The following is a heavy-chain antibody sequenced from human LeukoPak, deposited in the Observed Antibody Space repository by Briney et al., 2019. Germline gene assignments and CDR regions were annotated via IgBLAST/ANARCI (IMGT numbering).Heavy chain of an antibody. J-gene: IGHJ4*02. CDR1: GYTFTSYA. Sequence: GASVKVSCKASGYTFTSYAIHWVRQAPGQGLEWMGWITPSGGTNYPQKFQGRVAITWDTSITTAYMDLSRLTSDDTAVYYCARDRYGDGFAHLDYWGQGTVLTVSS. D-gene: IGHD5-24*01. V-gene: IGHV1-2*02. CDR2: ITPSGGT. CDR3: ARDRYGDGFAHLDY.